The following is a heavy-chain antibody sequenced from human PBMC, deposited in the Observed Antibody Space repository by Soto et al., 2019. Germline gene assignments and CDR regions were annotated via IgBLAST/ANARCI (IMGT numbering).Heavy chain of an antibody. CDR2: ISAYNGNT. D-gene: IGHD3-10*01. CDR1: GYTFTSYG. J-gene: IGHJ6*02. V-gene: IGHV1-18*01. Sequence: ASVKVSCKASGYTFTSYGISWVRQAPGQGLEWMGWISAYNGNTNYAQKLQGRVTMTTDTSTSTAYMELRSLRSDDTAVYYCAREGPGSGSYFSDGPYGMAVWGQGTTVTVSS. CDR3: AREGPGSGSYFSDGPYGMAV.